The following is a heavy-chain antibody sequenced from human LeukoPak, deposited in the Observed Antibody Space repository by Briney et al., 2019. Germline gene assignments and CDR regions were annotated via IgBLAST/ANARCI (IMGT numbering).Heavy chain of an antibody. J-gene: IGHJ5*02. Sequence: ASVKVSCKASGYIFSNYGISWVRQAPGQGLEWMGWINGYNGNTNYAQKLQGRVTMTTDTSTSTAYMELRSLRSDDTAVYYCARGSPKSNWFDPWGQGTLVTVSS. CDR2: INGYNGNT. V-gene: IGHV1-18*01. CDR1: GYIFSNYG. CDR3: ARGSPKSNWFDP.